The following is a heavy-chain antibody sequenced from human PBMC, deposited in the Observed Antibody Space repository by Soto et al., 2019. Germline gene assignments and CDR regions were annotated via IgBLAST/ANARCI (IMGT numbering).Heavy chain of an antibody. CDR2: ISYDGSNK. J-gene: IGHJ4*02. CDR1: GFTFSSYG. D-gene: IGHD6-19*01. Sequence: QVQLVESGGGVVQPGRSLRLSCAASGFTFSSYGMHWVRQAPGKGLEWVAVISYDGSNKYYADSVKGRFTISRDNSKNTLYLQMNSLRAEDTAVDYCAKTVAAKDYWGQGTLVTVSS. CDR3: AKTVAAKDY. V-gene: IGHV3-30*18.